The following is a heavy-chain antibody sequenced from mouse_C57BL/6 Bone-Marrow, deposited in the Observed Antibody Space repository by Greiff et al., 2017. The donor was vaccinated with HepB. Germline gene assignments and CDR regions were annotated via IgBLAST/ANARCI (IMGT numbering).Heavy chain of an antibody. V-gene: IGHV2-2*02. CDR1: GFSLTSYG. Sequence: VQLQQSGPGLVQPSQSLSITCTVSGFSLTSYGVHWVRQSPGKGLEWLGVIWSGESTDYNAAFISRLSISKDNDKSQVFVKMNSLQANDTAIYYCARKQAYYNNHYYAMDYWGQGTSVTVSS. CDR2: IWSGEST. D-gene: IGHD2-5*01. CDR3: ARKQAYYNNHYYAMDY. J-gene: IGHJ4*01.